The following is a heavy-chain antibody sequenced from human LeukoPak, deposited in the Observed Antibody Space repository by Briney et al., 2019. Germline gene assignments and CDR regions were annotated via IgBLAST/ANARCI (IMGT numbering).Heavy chain of an antibody. CDR3: ARSSPLLYSSSSADYYYGMDV. Sequence: SETLSLTCTVSVGPLNIYYWYCIRQRPGKRLECVGYVHYSGSTYYNPPRQSRVNISVDTSKTQFSLKLHSVTAADTAVYYCARSSPLLYSSSSADYYYGMDVWGQGTTVTVSS. D-gene: IGHD6-6*01. J-gene: IGHJ6*02. CDR2: VHYSGST. V-gene: IGHV4-59*08. CDR1: VGPLNIYY.